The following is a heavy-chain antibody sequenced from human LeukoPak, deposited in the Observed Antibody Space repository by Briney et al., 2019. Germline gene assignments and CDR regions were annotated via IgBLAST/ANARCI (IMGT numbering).Heavy chain of an antibody. Sequence: GGSLRLSCAASGFTFSNYAMTWVRQAPGKGLEWVSAISGSGGSTYYADSVKGRFTISRDNSKNTLYLQMNSLRAEDTAVYYCAKDRFATVTGYGMDVWGQGTTVTVSS. J-gene: IGHJ6*02. D-gene: IGHD4-17*01. CDR1: GFTFSNYA. CDR3: AKDRFATVTGYGMDV. CDR2: ISGSGGST. V-gene: IGHV3-23*01.